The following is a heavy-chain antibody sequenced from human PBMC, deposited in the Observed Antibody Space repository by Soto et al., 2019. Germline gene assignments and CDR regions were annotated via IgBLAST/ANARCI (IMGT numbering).Heavy chain of an antibody. Sequence: GGSLRLSCAASGFTFSEYAMTWVRQAPGKGLEWVSVIGGAGSNIYYADSVEGRFTVSRDDSKNTLYLRMNSLRAEDTAVYYCAKEGYYDFWSAEGGMDVWGQGTTVTVSS. CDR1: GFTFSEYA. J-gene: IGHJ6*02. V-gene: IGHV3-23*01. CDR3: AKEGYYDFWSAEGGMDV. D-gene: IGHD3-3*01. CDR2: IGGAGSNI.